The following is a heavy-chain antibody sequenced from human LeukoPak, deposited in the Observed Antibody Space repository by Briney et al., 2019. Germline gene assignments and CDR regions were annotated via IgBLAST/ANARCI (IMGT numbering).Heavy chain of an antibody. D-gene: IGHD6-19*01. J-gene: IGHJ3*02. CDR3: ARECSGDLGEAFDI. CDR1: GGSISSGDYY. V-gene: IGHV4-30-4*08. Sequence: SETLSLTCTVSGGSISSGDYYWSWIRQPPGKGLEWIGYIYYSGSTYYNPSLKSRVTISVDTYKTQFSLKLSSVTAADTAVYYCARECSGDLGEAFDIWGQGTMVTVSS. CDR2: IYYSGST.